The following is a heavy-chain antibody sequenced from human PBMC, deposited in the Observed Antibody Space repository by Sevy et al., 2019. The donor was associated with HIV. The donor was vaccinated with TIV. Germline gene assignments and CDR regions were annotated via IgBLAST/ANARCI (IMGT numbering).Heavy chain of an antibody. Sequence: GGSLRLSCAASGFSFSTYAMIWVRQTAGKGLEWVSSMGGRGSGDWAHYADSVKGRFTISRDNSKSTLYLQMNSLSAEDAAVYYCANYHKRPASIEYWGQGTLVTVSS. D-gene: IGHD2-2*01. CDR2: MGGRGSGDWA. CDR1: GFSFSTYA. J-gene: IGHJ4*02. V-gene: IGHV3-23*01. CDR3: ANYHKRPASIEY.